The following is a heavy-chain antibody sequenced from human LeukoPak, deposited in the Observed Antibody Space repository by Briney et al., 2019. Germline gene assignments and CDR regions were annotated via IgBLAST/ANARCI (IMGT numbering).Heavy chain of an antibody. V-gene: IGHV3-21*01. CDR1: GFTFSSYS. CDR3: ARAQYTMIAFGAVILRDY. J-gene: IGHJ4*02. CDR2: ISSSSSYI. Sequence: GGSLRLSCAASGFTFSSYSMNWVRQAPRKGLEWVSSISSSSSYIYYADSVKGRFTISRDNAKNSLYLQMNSLRAEDTAVYYCARAQYTMIAFGAVILRDYLGQGNLVTVSS. D-gene: IGHD3-16*02.